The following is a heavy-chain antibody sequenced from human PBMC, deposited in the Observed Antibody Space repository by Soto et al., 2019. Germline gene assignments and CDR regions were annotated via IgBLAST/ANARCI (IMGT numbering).Heavy chain of an antibody. CDR2: MNPNTGNS. J-gene: IGHJ4*02. V-gene: IGHV1-8*01. Sequence: GASVKVSCKASGYTFTSYDIYWVRPATGQGLEWMGWMNPNTGNSGYAQKFQGRVTVTSDTSINTVHMELSSLRSEDTAVYYCARRAETNGWNGFGADKYYFDFWGQGTLVTVSS. CDR3: ARRAETNGWNGFGADKYYFDF. CDR1: GYTFTSYD. D-gene: IGHD1-1*01.